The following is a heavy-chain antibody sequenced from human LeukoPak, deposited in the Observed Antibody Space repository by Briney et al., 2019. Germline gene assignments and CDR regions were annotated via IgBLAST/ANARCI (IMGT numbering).Heavy chain of an antibody. CDR1: GFIFSSYW. CDR2: IIQDGSEK. V-gene: IGHV3-7*01. D-gene: IGHD6-13*01. CDR3: ARDPYSSSWYGGY. J-gene: IGHJ4*02. Sequence: GGSLRLSWAASGFIFSSYWMSWVRQAPGKGLEWVANIIQDGSEKYYVDSVKGRFTISRDNAKTSLYLQMNSLRAEDTAVYYCARDPYSSSWYGGYWGQGTLVTVSS.